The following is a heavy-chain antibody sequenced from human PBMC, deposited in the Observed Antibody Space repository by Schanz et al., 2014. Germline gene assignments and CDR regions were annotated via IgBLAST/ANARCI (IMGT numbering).Heavy chain of an antibody. J-gene: IGHJ4*02. CDR3: ARDGDFDY. V-gene: IGHV3-33*01. CDR2: IWYDGSNK. Sequence: QVQLVESGGGVVQPGRSLRLSCAASGSTFSSYGMHWVRQAPGKGLEWVAIIWYDGSNKYYADSVKGRFTISRDNSKNTLCLQMSSLRAEDTAVYYCARDGDFDYWGQGTLVTVSS. CDR1: GSTFSSYG.